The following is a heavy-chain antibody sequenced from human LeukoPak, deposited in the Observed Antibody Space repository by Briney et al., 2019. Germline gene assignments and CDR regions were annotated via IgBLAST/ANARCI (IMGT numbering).Heavy chain of an antibody. V-gene: IGHV4-34*01. Sequence: PSETLSLTCAVYGGSFSGNYWSWIRQSPGKGLEWIGEINHSGSTNYNPSLKSQVTISMYTSRNQFSLRLSSVTAADTAVYYCARGGRGVPAARRFEPGNWFDPWGQGTLVTVSS. CDR3: ARGGRGVPAARRFEPGNWFDP. CDR1: GGSFSGNY. D-gene: IGHD2-2*01. CDR2: INHSGST. J-gene: IGHJ5*02.